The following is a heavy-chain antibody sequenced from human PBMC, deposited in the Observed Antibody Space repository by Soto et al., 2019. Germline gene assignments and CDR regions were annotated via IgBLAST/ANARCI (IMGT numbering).Heavy chain of an antibody. D-gene: IGHD2-2*01. Sequence: QVQLVESGGGVVQPGRSLRLSCAASGFTFSSYGMHWVRQAPGKGLEWVAVISSDGSNKYYADSVKGRFTISRDNSKNTLYLQMNSLRAEDTAVYYCAKEYCSSTSCFQYYYYYYGMDVWGQGTTVTVSS. CDR1: GFTFSSYG. V-gene: IGHV3-30*18. J-gene: IGHJ6*02. CDR2: ISSDGSNK. CDR3: AKEYCSSTSCFQYYYYYYGMDV.